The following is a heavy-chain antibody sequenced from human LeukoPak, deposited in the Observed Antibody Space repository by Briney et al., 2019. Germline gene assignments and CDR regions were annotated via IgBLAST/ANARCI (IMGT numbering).Heavy chain of an antibody. CDR1: EFTSSDYG. CDR2: ISYDGSNK. Sequence: GRSLRLSCAASEFTSSDYGMHWVRQAPGKGLEWVAVISYDGSNKYYADSVKGRFTISRDNSKNTLYLQMNSLRGEDTAVYYCAKGRDSWSNKTDYWGQGTLVTVSS. D-gene: IGHD3-3*01. V-gene: IGHV3-30*18. J-gene: IGHJ4*02. CDR3: AKGRDSWSNKTDY.